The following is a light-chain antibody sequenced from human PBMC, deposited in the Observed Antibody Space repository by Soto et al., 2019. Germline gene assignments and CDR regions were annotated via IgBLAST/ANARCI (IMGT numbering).Light chain of an antibody. CDR2: EGS. V-gene: IGLV2-23*03. J-gene: IGLJ2*01. Sequence: QSALTQPASVSGSPGQSITISCTGTSSDVGTYNVVSWYQQHPGKAPKLIIYEGSRRPSGVSNRFSGSKSGNTASLTISGLQAEDEADYYCCSYAGGSTFVFGGGTNVTVL. CDR3: CSYAGGSTFV. CDR1: SSDVGTYNV.